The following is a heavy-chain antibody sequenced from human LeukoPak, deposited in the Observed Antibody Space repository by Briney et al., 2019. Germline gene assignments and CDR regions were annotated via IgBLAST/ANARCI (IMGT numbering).Heavy chain of an antibody. V-gene: IGHV4-39*07. J-gene: IGHJ4*02. CDR2: IYYSGST. CDR3: ARAGYGSGSFPFDY. CDR1: GGSISSSGYY. D-gene: IGHD3-10*01. Sequence: SETLSLTCTVSGGSISSSGYYWGWIRQPPGKGLEWIGSIYYSGSTYYNPSLKSRVTISVDTSKNQFSLKLSSVTAADTAVYYCARAGYGSGSFPFDYWGQGTLVTVSS.